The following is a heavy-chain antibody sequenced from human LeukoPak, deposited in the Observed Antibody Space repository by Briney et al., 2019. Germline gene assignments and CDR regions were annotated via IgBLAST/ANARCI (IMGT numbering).Heavy chain of an antibody. CDR3: AREHEYHDSSGYKVWGWFDP. CDR2: INPNSGGT. Sequence: GASVKVSCKASGYTFTGYYMHWVRQAPGQGLEWMGWINPNSGGTNYAQKFQGRVTMTRDTSISTAYMELSRLRPDDTAVYYCAREHEYHDSSGYKVWGWFDPWGQGTLVTVSS. J-gene: IGHJ5*02. D-gene: IGHD3-22*01. CDR1: GYTFTGYY. V-gene: IGHV1-2*02.